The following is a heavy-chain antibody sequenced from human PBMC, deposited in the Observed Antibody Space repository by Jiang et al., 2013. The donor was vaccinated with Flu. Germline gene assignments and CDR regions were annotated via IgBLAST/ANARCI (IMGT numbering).Heavy chain of an antibody. CDR1: GGPFSNYY. V-gene: IGHV4-4*07. Sequence: LLKPSETLSLTCTVSGGPFSNYYWSWIRQPAGKGLQWIGRIFGSGEFASYNPSLKSRLTMSVDASKNQISLTLRSVTAADTAVYYCARDSFYDFWSGYINWFDPWGQGTPVTVSS. D-gene: IGHD3-3*01. J-gene: IGHJ5*02. CDR2: IFGSGEFA. CDR3: ARDSFYDFWSGYINWFDP.